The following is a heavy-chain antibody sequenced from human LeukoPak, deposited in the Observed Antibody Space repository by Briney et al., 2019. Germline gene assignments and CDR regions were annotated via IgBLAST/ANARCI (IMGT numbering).Heavy chain of an antibody. CDR1: GFTFSSYA. J-gene: IGHJ4*02. CDR3: ARYSGSYSRYFDY. CDR2: ISSNGGST. Sequence: SGGSLRLSCAASGFTFSSYAMHWVRQAPGKGLEYVSAISSNGGSTYYANSVKGRFTISRDNSKDTLYLQMNSLRAEDTAVYYCARYSGSYSRYFDYWGQGALVTVSS. V-gene: IGHV3-64*01. D-gene: IGHD1-26*01.